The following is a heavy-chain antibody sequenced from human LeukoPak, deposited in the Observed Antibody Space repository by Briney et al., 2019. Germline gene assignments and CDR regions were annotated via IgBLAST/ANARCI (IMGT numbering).Heavy chain of an antibody. CDR3: ARGSGSYGWDY. J-gene: IGHJ4*02. CDR2: VYTNGGT. CDR1: GGSLITYY. D-gene: IGHD1-26*01. V-gene: IGHV4-4*07. Sequence: PSETLSLTCTVSGGSLITYYWNWIRQPAGKGLEWIGRVYTNGGTNYNPSLKSRLTVSVDTSKNQFSLSLSSVTAADTAVYYCARGSGSYGWDYWGQGTLVTVSS.